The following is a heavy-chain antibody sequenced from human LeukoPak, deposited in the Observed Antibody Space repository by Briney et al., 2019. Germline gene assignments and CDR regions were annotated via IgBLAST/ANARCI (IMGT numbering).Heavy chain of an antibody. J-gene: IGHJ3*02. V-gene: IGHV1-18*01. Sequence: ASVKVSCKASGYTFTSYGISWVQQAPGQGLEWMGWISAYNGNTNYAQKLQGRVTMTTDTSTSTAYMELRSLRSDDTAVYYCARDNPDYYDSSGYLPDAFDIWGQGTMVTVSS. CDR2: ISAYNGNT. CDR1: GYTFTSYG. D-gene: IGHD3-22*01. CDR3: ARDNPDYYDSSGYLPDAFDI.